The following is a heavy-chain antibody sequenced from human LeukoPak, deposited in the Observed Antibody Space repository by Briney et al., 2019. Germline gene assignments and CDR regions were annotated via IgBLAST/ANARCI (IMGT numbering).Heavy chain of an antibody. CDR1: GFTFSSYG. CDR2: IWYDGSNK. D-gene: IGHD6-19*01. J-gene: IGHJ4*02. CDR3: AKGVRASYSSGWFDY. V-gene: IGHV3-33*06. Sequence: GGSLRLSCAASGFTFSSYGMHWVRQAPGKGLEWVAVIWYDGSNKYYADSVKGRFTISRDNSKNTLYLQMNSLRAEDTAVYYCAKGVRASYSSGWFDYWGQGTLVTVSS.